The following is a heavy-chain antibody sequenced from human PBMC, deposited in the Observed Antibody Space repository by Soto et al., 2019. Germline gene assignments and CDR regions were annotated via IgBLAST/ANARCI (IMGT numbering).Heavy chain of an antibody. Sequence: QVQRVQSGAEVKKPGASVKVSCKASGYTFTSYAMHWVRQAPGQRLEWMGWINAGNGNTKYSQKLQGRITITRDTSASTAYMELSSLISEDTAVYYCARQVIAAAVGWFDPWGQGTLVTVSS. J-gene: IGHJ5*02. V-gene: IGHV1-3*01. CDR3: ARQVIAAAVGWFDP. CDR2: INAGNGNT. CDR1: GYTFTSYA. D-gene: IGHD6-13*01.